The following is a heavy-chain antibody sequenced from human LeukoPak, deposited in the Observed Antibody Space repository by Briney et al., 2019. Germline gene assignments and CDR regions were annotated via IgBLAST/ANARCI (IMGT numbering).Heavy chain of an antibody. Sequence: SETLSLTCTVSGRSISTYFWSWIRQPPGKGLEWIGYIYYSGSTHYNPTLKSRVTISVDTSKNQISLKLSSVTAADTAVYYCARDLWSSSWFSNWFDPWGQGTLVTVSS. J-gene: IGHJ5*02. CDR1: GRSISTYF. D-gene: IGHD6-13*01. V-gene: IGHV4-59*01. CDR2: IYYSGST. CDR3: ARDLWSSSWFSNWFDP.